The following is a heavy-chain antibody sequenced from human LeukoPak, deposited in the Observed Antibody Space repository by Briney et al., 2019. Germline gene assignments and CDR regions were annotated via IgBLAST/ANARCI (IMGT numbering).Heavy chain of an antibody. Sequence: ASVKVSCKASGDTFTGYYMHWVRQAPGQGLECMGWINPNSGGTNYAQKFQGRVTMTRDTSISTAYMELSRLRSDDTAVYYCARDIVVVPAPISTLGGMDVWGQGTTVTVSS. J-gene: IGHJ6*02. CDR2: INPNSGGT. CDR3: ARDIVVVPAPISTLGGMDV. V-gene: IGHV1-2*02. CDR1: GDTFTGYY. D-gene: IGHD2-2*02.